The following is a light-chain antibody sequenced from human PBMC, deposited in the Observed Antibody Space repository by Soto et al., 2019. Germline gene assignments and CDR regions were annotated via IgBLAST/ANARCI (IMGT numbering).Light chain of an antibody. Sequence: DIQMTQSPSTLSGSVGDSVTITGRASQSISSWLAWYQQKPGKAPKLLIYDASSLESGVPSRFSGSGSGTEFTLTISSLQPDDFATYYCQQSYSPLWTVGQGTRLEIK. CDR1: QSISSW. J-gene: IGKJ5*01. V-gene: IGKV1-5*01. CDR2: DAS. CDR3: QQSYSPLWT.